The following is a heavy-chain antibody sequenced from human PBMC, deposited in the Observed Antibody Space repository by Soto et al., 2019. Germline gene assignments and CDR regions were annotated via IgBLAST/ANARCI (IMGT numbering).Heavy chain of an antibody. D-gene: IGHD2-2*01. J-gene: IGHJ3*02. CDR2: IIPIFGTA. CDR3: ARVRRLGYCISTTSYSAFDI. Sequence: SVKVSCKASGGTFSSYAISWVRQAPGQGLEWMGGIIPIFGTANYAQKFQGRVTITADESTSTAYMELSSLRSEDTAVYYCARVRRLGYCISTTSYSAFDIWGQGTMVTV. CDR1: GGTFSSYA. V-gene: IGHV1-69*13.